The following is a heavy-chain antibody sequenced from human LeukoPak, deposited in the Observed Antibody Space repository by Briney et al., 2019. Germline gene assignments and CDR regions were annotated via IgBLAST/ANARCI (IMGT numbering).Heavy chain of an antibody. CDR2: ISSSGSTI. Sequence: GGSLTLSCAASGLTFSDYYMNWIRQAPGKGLEWISYISSSGSTIYYADSVKGRFTISRDNTKNSLYLQMNSRRAEDTAVYYCASVGDGDFDYWGQGTLVTVSS. CDR3: ASVGDGDFDY. CDR1: GLTFSDYY. D-gene: IGHD1-26*01. J-gene: IGHJ4*02. V-gene: IGHV3-11*04.